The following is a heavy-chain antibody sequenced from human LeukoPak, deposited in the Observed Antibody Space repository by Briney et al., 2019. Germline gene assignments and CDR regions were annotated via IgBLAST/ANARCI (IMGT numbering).Heavy chain of an antibody. V-gene: IGHV4-30-4*01. Sequence: TSETLSLTCTVSGGSISNTDSYWNWIRQPPGKGLEWIGFISYSGNTYSTPSLESRVTISIDTAKNQFSLRLSSVTAADTAVYFCAREIASSYYYNGMDVWGQGTTVTVSS. CDR2: ISYSGNT. J-gene: IGHJ6*02. CDR1: GGSISNTDSY. CDR3: AREIASSYYYNGMDV. D-gene: IGHD5/OR15-5a*01.